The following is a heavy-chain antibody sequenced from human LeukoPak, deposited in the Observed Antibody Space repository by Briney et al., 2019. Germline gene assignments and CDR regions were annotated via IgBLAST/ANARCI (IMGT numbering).Heavy chain of an antibody. D-gene: IGHD3-10*01. J-gene: IGHJ4*02. CDR2: IYYSGST. CDR1: GGSISSYY. CDR3: ARARGVRGALVDY. V-gene: IGHV4-59*08. Sequence: SETLSLTCTVSGGSISSYYWSWIRQPPGKGLEWIGYIYYSGSTNYNPSLKSRVTISVDTSKNQFSLKLSSMTAADTAVYYCARARGVRGALVDYWGQGTLVTVSS.